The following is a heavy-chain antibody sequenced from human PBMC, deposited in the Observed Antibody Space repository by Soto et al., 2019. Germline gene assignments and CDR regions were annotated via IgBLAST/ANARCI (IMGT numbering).Heavy chain of an antibody. CDR3: ARTYYDSSGYFYHGAFDI. J-gene: IGHJ3*02. CDR2: IYPGDSAT. D-gene: IGHD3-22*01. V-gene: IGHV5-51*01. Sequence: PGESLKISCKVSGDSFTSYWIGWVRQMPGKGLEWMGIIYPGDSATRYSPSFQGQVTISADKSISTAYLQWSSLKASDTAIYYCARTYYDSSGYFYHGAFDIWGQRTMVTVSS. CDR1: GDSFTSYW.